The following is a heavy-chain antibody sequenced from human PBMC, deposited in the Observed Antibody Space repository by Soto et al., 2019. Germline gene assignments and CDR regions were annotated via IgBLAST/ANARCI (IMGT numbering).Heavy chain of an antibody. J-gene: IGHJ4*02. D-gene: IGHD3-16*02. V-gene: IGHV3-21*01. Sequence: GGSLRLSCAASGFTFSSYSMNWVRQAPGKGLEWVPSISSSSSYIYYADSVKGRFTVSRDNAKNSLYLQMNSLRAEDTAVYYCARVRHLGELSSFDYWGQGTLITVSS. CDR3: ARVRHLGELSSFDY. CDR1: GFTFSSYS. CDR2: ISSSSSYI.